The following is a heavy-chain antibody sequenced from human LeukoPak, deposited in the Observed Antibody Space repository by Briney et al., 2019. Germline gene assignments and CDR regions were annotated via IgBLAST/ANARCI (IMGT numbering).Heavy chain of an antibody. V-gene: IGHV4-59*12. CDR1: GGSIGSYS. J-gene: IGHJ6*02. CDR3: ARVRCSTTSCYWYYGLDV. Sequence: SETLSLTCTVSGGSIGSYSWNWIRQPPGKGLEWIGHIHYSGSTNYNPSLKSRVTISVDTSKNQFSLKLSSVTAADTAVYYCARVRCSTTSCYWYYGLDVWGQGTTVTVSS. D-gene: IGHD2-2*01. CDR2: IHYSGST.